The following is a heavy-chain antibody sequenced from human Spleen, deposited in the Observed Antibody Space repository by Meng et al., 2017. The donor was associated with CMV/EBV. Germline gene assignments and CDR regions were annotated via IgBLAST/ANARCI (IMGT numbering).Heavy chain of an antibody. D-gene: IGHD3-10*01. CDR2: TYYKSKWFE. Sequence: QTLSLTCAISGDSVSSNIAAWNWIRQSPSRGLEWLGRTYYKSKWFEDYAVSVKSRITINPDTSTNQFSLKLHSVTPEDTAVYYCAREGITLVRGVVYSYYGMGVWGQGTTVTVSS. CDR1: GDSVSSNIAA. V-gene: IGHV6-1*01. J-gene: IGHJ6*02. CDR3: AREGITLVRGVVYSYYGMGV.